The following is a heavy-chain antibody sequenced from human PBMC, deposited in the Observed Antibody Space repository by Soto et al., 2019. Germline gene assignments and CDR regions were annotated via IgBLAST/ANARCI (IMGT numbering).Heavy chain of an antibody. CDR2: ISSATTTI. Sequence: EVQLVESGGGLVQPGGSLRLSCAASGFTFSSYSMNWVRQAPGKGLEWVSYISSATTTIYYADFVKGRFTISRDNAKNSLYLQMNSLRADDTAVYYCARGIAAAGPKLDYWGQGTLVTVSS. D-gene: IGHD6-13*01. CDR1: GFTFSSYS. J-gene: IGHJ4*02. CDR3: ARGIAAAGPKLDY. V-gene: IGHV3-48*01.